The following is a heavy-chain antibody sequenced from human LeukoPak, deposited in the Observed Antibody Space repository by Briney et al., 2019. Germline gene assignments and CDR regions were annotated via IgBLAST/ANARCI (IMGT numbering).Heavy chain of an antibody. Sequence: GGSLRLSCTTSGSIFGGFAINWVRQAPGKGLEWVGFIRSKAHGGTADYAASVKGRFTISRDDSKSIAFLQMNSLKTEDSAVYYCARVGDLEFGENDYYFDYWGQGTLVTVSS. V-gene: IGHV3-49*04. CDR1: GSIFGGFA. J-gene: IGHJ4*02. D-gene: IGHD3-16*01. CDR3: ARVGDLEFGENDYYFDY. CDR2: IRSKAHGGTA.